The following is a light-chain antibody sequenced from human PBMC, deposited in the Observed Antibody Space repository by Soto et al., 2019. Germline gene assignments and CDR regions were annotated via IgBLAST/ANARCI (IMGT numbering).Light chain of an antibody. V-gene: IGLV1-40*01. CDR2: DNT. CDR1: SSDIGAGYR. Sequence: QSVLTQPPSVSGAPGERVTISCTGSSSDIGAGYRVRWYQQVPGTAPKLLIYDNTNRPSGVSVRFSGSKSGNTASLTISGLQAEDEADYYCDSYTSSRAYVFGIGTKVTVL. CDR3: DSYTSSRAYV. J-gene: IGLJ1*01.